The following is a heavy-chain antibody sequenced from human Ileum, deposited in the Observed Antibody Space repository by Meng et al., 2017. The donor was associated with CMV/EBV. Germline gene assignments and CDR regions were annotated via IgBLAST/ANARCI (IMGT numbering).Heavy chain of an antibody. J-gene: IGHJ4*02. CDR3: TRDPDFGALDY. Sequence: GSSLNISCVASGSIFSNSWMSWVRPTPAKGLEWVADIKYDGNVKSYVDSLEGRFTVSRDYAKNSVYLQMDRLRADDTGVYYCTRDPDFGALDYWGQGSLVTVSS. CDR1: GSIFSNSW. V-gene: IGHV3-7*01. CDR2: IKYDGNVK. D-gene: IGHD3-10*01.